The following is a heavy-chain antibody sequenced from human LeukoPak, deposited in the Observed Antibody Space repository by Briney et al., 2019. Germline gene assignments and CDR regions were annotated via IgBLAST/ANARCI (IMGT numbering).Heavy chain of an antibody. J-gene: IGHJ4*02. CDR3: AKDTARWNRGLDY. CDR1: GFPFDDYA. CDR2: ITWNSDDM. V-gene: IGHV3-9*03. Sequence: PGRSLRLSCAASGFPFDDYAMHWVRQAPGKGLEWVSGITWNSDDMAYADSVKGRFTISRDNAKNSLYLQMDSLTAEDMALYYCAKDTARWNRGLDYWGQGTLVAVSS. D-gene: IGHD1/OR15-1a*01.